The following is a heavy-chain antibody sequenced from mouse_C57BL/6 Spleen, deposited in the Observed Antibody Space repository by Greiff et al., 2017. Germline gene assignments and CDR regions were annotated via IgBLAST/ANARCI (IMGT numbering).Heavy chain of an antibody. Sequence: EVQLQESGPGLVKPSQSLSLTCSVTGYSITSGYYWNWIRQFPGNKLEWMGYISYDGSHNYNPSLKNRISITRDTSKNQFFLKLNSVTTEDTATYYCARVGLRDGYARDYWGQGTSVTVSS. CDR2: ISYDGSH. CDR3: ARVGLRDGYARDY. J-gene: IGHJ4*01. V-gene: IGHV3-6*01. CDR1: GYSITSGYY. D-gene: IGHD2-4*01.